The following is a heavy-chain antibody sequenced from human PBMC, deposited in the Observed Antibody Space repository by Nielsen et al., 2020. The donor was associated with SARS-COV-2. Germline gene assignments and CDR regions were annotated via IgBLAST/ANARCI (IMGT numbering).Heavy chain of an antibody. Sequence: GGSLRLSCAASGFTFSSYAMSWVRQAPGKGLEWVSVIYSGGSSTYYADSVKGRFTISRDNSKNTLYLQMNSLRAEDTAVYYCAKDAPRGRAARTYNWFDPWGQGTLVTVSS. CDR3: AKDAPRGRAARTYNWFDP. CDR2: IYSGGSST. J-gene: IGHJ5*02. V-gene: IGHV3-23*03. CDR1: GFTFSSYA. D-gene: IGHD6-6*01.